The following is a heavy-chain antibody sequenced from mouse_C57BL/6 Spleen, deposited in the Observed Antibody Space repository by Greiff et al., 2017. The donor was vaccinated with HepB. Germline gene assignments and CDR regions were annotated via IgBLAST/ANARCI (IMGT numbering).Heavy chain of an antibody. CDR2: INPSSGYT. CDR3: ARAITTVAGAMDY. D-gene: IGHD1-1*01. J-gene: IGHJ4*01. CDR1: GYTFTSYW. V-gene: IGHV1-7*01. Sequence: QVQLKESGAELAKPGASVKLSCKASGYTFTSYWMHWVKQRPGQGLEWIGYINPSSGYTKYNQKFKDKATLTADKSSSTAYMQLSSLTYEDSAFYYCARAITTVAGAMDYWGQRTSVTVSS.